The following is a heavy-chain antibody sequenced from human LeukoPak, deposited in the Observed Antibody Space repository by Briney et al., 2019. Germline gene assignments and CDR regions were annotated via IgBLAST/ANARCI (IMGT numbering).Heavy chain of an antibody. CDR1: GFSFNTYS. J-gene: IGHJ3*02. CDR3: TSRYCTTTNCYSFDN. V-gene: IGHV3-21*06. D-gene: IGHD2-2*01. Sequence: GGSLRLSCAASGFSFNTYSMNWVRQAPGKGLEWVSSISSSSAHIFYADSVKGRFSISRDNAKNSLYLQMNSLRVEDTAVYYCTSRYCTTTNCYSFDNWGQGTMVTVSS. CDR2: ISSSSAHI.